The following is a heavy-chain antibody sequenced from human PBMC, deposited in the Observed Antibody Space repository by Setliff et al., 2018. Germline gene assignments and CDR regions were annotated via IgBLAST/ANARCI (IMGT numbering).Heavy chain of an antibody. D-gene: IGHD3-22*01. V-gene: IGHV1-58*02. J-gene: IGHJ4*02. Sequence: SVKVSCKASGFTFTSSAMQWVRQARGQRLEWIGWIVVGSGNTNYAQKFQERVTITRDMSTSTAYMELSSLRSEDTAVYYCAADPYYYDSSGYYPSFDYWGQGTLVTVS. CDR2: IVVGSGNT. CDR1: GFTFTSSA. CDR3: AADPYYYDSSGYYPSFDY.